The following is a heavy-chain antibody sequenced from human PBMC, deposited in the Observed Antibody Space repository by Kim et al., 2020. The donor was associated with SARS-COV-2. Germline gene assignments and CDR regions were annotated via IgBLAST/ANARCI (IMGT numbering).Heavy chain of an antibody. J-gene: IGHJ4*02. Sequence: GGSLRLSCAASGFSVETQYLTWVRQPPGKGLEWVAVIHSGGRTAYTGSGGGRFTISRDTSKNTVYLQMNTLRAEDTAVYYCTTFTPIYVSGWYYLEYWGQGSLVTVSS. CDR3: TTFTPIYVSGWYYLEY. CDR2: IHSGGRT. D-gene: IGHD6-19*01. CDR1: GFSVETQY. V-gene: IGHV3-53*01.